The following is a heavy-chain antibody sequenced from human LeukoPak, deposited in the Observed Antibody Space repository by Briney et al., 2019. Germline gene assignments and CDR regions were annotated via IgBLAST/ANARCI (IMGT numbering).Heavy chain of an antibody. V-gene: IGHV3-53*01. D-gene: IGHD3-3*01. CDR2: IYSGGST. Sequence: GGSLRLSCAASGFTVSSNYMSWVRQAPGKGLEWVSVIYSGGSTYYADSVKGRFTISRDNSKNTLYLQMNSLRAEDTAVYYCARDPDWSGYYVRRRGGDWGQGTLVTVSS. CDR1: GFTVSSNY. J-gene: IGHJ4*02. CDR3: ARDPDWSGYYVRRRGGD.